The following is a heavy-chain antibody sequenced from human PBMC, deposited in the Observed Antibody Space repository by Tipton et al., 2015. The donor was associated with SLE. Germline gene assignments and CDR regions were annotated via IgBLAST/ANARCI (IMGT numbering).Heavy chain of an antibody. J-gene: IGHJ6*02. D-gene: IGHD2-21*02. Sequence: TLSLSCTVSGGSISSYYWSWIRQPPGKGLEWIGEINHSGSTNYNPSLKSRVTISVDTSKNQFSLKLTSVTAADTAVYYCARGMVTWRGAILGVDVWGQGTTVNVSS. CDR3: ARGMVTWRGAILGVDV. CDR2: INHSGST. CDR1: GGSISSYY. V-gene: IGHV4-34*01.